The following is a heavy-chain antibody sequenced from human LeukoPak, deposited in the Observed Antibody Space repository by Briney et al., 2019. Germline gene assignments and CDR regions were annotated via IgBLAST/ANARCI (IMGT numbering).Heavy chain of an antibody. CDR3: ARDWYHAIDY. D-gene: IGHD2-2*01. CDR2: ITSDGSST. V-gene: IGHV3-74*03. Sequence: PGGSPRLSCAASGFTFSSTWMHWVRQPPGKGLVWVARITSDGSSTTYVESVKGRFTIPRDNAKNTLYLQMNSLRAEDTAVYYCARDWYHAIDYWGQGTLVTVSS. CDR1: GFTFSSTW. J-gene: IGHJ4*02.